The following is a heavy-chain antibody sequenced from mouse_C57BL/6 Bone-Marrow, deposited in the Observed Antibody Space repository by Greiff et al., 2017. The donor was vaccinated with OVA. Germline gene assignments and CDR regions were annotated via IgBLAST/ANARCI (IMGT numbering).Heavy chain of an antibody. V-gene: IGHV1-55*01. CDR3: AGERSLYWCFDV. Sequence: VQLQQPGAELVKPGASVKLSCKASGYTFTSYWMPWVKQRPGQGLEWIGDIDPGSGSTNYNEKFKSKATLTVDTSSSTAYMQLSSLTSEVSAVWCRAGERSLYWCFDVWGTGATVTVSS. D-gene: IGHD6-1*01. J-gene: IGHJ1*03. CDR2: IDPGSGST. CDR1: GYTFTSYW.